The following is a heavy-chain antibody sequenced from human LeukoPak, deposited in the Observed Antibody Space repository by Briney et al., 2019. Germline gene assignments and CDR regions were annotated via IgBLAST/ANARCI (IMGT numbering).Heavy chain of an antibody. V-gene: IGHV3-20*04. CDR2: INWNGGST. CDR3: ARVATQDYDILTGYSDY. Sequence: GGSLRLSCAASGFTFSSYAMSWVRQAPGKGLEWVSGINWNGGSTGYADSVKGRFTISRDNAKNSLYLQMNSLRAEDTALYYCARVATQDYDILTGYSDYWGQGTLVTVSS. CDR1: GFTFSSYA. J-gene: IGHJ4*02. D-gene: IGHD3-9*01.